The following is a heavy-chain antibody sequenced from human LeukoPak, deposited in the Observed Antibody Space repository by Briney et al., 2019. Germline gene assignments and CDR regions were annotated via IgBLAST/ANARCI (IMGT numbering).Heavy chain of an antibody. J-gene: IGHJ4*02. V-gene: IGHV3-23*01. CDR3: ARERAGIWDSFDY. Sequence: GGSLRLSCAASGFTFSSYGMSWVRQAPGKGLEWVSVISGNGGRTYSADSVKGRFTISRDNSKNTVYLQMNSLRAEDTAVYYCARERAGIWDSFDYWGQETLVTVFS. CDR1: GFTFSSYG. CDR2: ISGNGGRT. D-gene: IGHD3-10*01.